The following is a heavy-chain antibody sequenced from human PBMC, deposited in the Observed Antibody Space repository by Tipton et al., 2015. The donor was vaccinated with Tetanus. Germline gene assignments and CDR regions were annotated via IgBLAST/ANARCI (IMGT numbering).Heavy chain of an antibody. Sequence: SLRLSCAASGFTFSNAWMNWVRQAPGKGLEWVGRIKSKTDGGTTDYAAPVKGRFTISRDDSKNTLYLQMNNLKTEDTAVYYCTTDRFLAVAKGRIDYWGQGTLVTVSS. V-gene: IGHV3-15*07. D-gene: IGHD6-19*01. CDR3: TTDRFLAVAKGRIDY. CDR1: GFTFSNAW. CDR2: IKSKTDGGTT. J-gene: IGHJ4*02.